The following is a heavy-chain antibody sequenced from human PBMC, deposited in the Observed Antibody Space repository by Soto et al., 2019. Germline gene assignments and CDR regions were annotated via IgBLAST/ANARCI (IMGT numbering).Heavy chain of an antibody. J-gene: IGHJ6*02. CDR3: ARVATRGMDV. CDR2: IPSSGSP. V-gene: IGHV4-31*03. CDR1: DDSITSGAKA. Sequence: QVQLQESRPGPVKPSQTLSPTCTVSDDSITSGAKAWTCIRQRPGKSLEWIGYIPSSGSPYYNLSLESRVSVSRDTSENQVSLNLSSVTAADTAVCYCARVATRGMDVWGQGAAVTVS.